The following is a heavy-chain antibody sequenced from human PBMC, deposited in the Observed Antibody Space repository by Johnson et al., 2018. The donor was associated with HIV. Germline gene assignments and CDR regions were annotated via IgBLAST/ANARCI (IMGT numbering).Heavy chain of an antibody. V-gene: IGHV3-7*02. Sequence: VQLVESGGGLVQPGGSLRLSCAASGFTFSSYWMSWVRQAPGKGLEWVANIKQDGSSTSYADSVKGRFTISRDNAKNTLYLQMNSLRAEDTAVYYCALSGGAAAYDAFDIWGQGTMVTVSS. J-gene: IGHJ3*02. CDR3: ALSGGAAAYDAFDI. CDR1: GFTFSSYW. D-gene: IGHD6-13*01. CDR2: IKQDGSST.